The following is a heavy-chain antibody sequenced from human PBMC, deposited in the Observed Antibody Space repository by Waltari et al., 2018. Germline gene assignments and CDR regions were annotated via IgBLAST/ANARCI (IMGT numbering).Heavy chain of an antibody. CDR3: ARFSRNRRHYDFWSGYPSGMDV. V-gene: IGHV4-34*01. J-gene: IGHJ6*02. D-gene: IGHD3-3*01. Sequence: QVQLQQWGAGLLKPSETLSLTCAVYGGSFSGYYWSWIRQPPGKGLEWIGEINHSGSTNYNPDRKSRVTISVDTSKNQFSLKLSSVTAADTAVYYCARFSRNRRHYDFWSGYPSGMDVWGQGTTVTVSS. CDR1: GGSFSGYY. CDR2: INHSGST.